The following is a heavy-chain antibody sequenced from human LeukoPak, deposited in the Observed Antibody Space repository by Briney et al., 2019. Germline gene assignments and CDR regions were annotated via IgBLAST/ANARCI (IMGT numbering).Heavy chain of an antibody. V-gene: IGHV3-30*03. CDR2: ISYDGNDK. CDR1: GFTFSSSW. J-gene: IGHJ5*02. CDR3: ARDLYSNNWYNWFDP. Sequence: GSLRLSCAASGFTFSSSWMHWVRQAPGKGLEWVAVISYDGNDKNYVDSVKGRFTISRDNSQNTLYLQMNSLRAEDTALYYCARDLYSNNWYNWFDPWGQGTLVTVSS. D-gene: IGHD6-13*01.